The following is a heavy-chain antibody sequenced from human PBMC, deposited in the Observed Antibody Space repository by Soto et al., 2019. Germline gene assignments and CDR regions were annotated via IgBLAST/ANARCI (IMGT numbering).Heavy chain of an antibody. Sequence: VASVKVSCKASGYTFTSYAMHWVRQAPGQRLEWMGWINAGNGNTKYSQKFQGRVTITRDTSASTAYMELSSLRSEDTAVYYCARGARIAAAENGPGAFDIWGQGTMVTVSS. D-gene: IGHD6-13*01. CDR1: GYTFTSYA. CDR2: INAGNGNT. V-gene: IGHV1-3*01. CDR3: ARGARIAAAENGPGAFDI. J-gene: IGHJ3*02.